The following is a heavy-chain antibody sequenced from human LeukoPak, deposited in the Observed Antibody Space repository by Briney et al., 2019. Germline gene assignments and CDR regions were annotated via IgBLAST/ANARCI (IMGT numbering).Heavy chain of an antibody. V-gene: IGHV1-69*13. CDR3: ARSSQRPYSSWYWGIYYYYGMDV. CDR1: GGTFSSYA. D-gene: IGHD6-13*01. J-gene: IGHJ6*02. CDR2: IIPIFGTA. Sequence: SVKVSCKASGGTFSSYAISWVRQAPGQGLEWMGGIIPIFGTANYAQKFQCRVTITADESTSTAYMELSSLRSEDTAVYYCARSSQRPYSSWYWGIYYYYGMDVWGQGTTVTVSS.